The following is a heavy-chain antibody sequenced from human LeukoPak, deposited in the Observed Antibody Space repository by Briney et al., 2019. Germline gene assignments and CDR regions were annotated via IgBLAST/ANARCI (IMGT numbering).Heavy chain of an antibody. CDR1: GFTFSSFG. V-gene: IGHV3-23*01. CDR2: VSGSGGSK. D-gene: IGHD1-26*01. CDR3: AKDTYEVGTTNFDY. J-gene: IGHJ4*02. Sequence: GESLRLSCGASGFTFSSFGMHWLRQAPGKGLEWVSGVSGSGGSKYYADSVKGRFTISRDKSKNTLYLQMNSLRVEDTALYYCAKDTYEVGTTNFDYWGQGTLVTVSS.